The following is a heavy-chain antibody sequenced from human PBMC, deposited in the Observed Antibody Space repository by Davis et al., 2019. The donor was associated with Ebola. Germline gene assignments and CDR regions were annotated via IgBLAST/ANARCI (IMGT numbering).Heavy chain of an antibody. V-gene: IGHV4-59*08. D-gene: IGHD2-21*01. J-gene: IGHJ6*02. CDR3: ARLPGGDYGLDV. CDR2: IYYNGST. CDR1: GGSISTYY. Sequence: SETLSLTCTVSGGSISTYYWSWIRQPPGKRLEWIAYIYYNGSTNYNPSLRGRVTISVDTSKNQFSLKLSSVTAADTAVYYCARLPGGDYGLDVWGQGTTVTVSS.